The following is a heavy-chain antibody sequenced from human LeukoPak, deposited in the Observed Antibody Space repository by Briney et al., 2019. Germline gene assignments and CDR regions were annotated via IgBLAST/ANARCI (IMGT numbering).Heavy chain of an antibody. CDR3: ARGDYDFWSGYSKKRDWFDP. CDR1: GYTFTSYD. V-gene: IGHV1-8*01. J-gene: IGHJ5*02. CDR2: MNPNSGDT. D-gene: IGHD3-3*01. Sequence: WASVKVSRKASGYTFTSYDINGVRHAPGQGLEWMGWMNPNSGDTGYAQKFQGRVTMTRNTSISTAYMELNSLRSEDTAVYYCARGDYDFWSGYSKKRDWFDPWAREPWSPSPQ.